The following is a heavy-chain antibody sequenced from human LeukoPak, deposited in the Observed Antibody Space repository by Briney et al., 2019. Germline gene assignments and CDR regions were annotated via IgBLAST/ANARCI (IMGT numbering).Heavy chain of an antibody. D-gene: IGHD3-10*01. J-gene: IGHJ3*02. CDR2: ISYSGST. CDR3: TRESERGPRGSFNI. Sequence: SETLSLTCTVSGGSISSYYWNWIRQPPGKGLEWIGYISYSGSTNYDPSLKSPVTISVDTSKTQFSLNLRSVTAADTAVYSCTRESERGPRGSFNIWGQGTMVTVSS. V-gene: IGHV4-59*01. CDR1: GGSISSYY.